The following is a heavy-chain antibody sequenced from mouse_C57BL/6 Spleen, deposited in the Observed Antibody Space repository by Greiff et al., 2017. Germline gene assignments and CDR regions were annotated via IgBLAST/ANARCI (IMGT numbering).Heavy chain of an antibody. CDR2: IYPRSGNT. V-gene: IGHV1-81*01. CDR1: GYTFTSYG. CDR3: ARSGTDYYAMDY. D-gene: IGHD4-1*01. Sequence: LVESGAELARPGASVKLSCKASGYTFTSYGISWVKQRTGQGLEWIGEIYPRSGNTYYNEKFKGKATLTADKSSSTAYMELRSLTSEDSAVYFCARSGTDYYAMDYWGQGTSVTVSS. J-gene: IGHJ4*01.